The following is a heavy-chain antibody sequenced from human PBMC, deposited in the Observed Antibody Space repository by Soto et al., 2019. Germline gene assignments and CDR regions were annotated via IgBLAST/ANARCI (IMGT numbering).Heavy chain of an antibody. V-gene: IGHV3-30*03. Sequence: PGGSLRLSCAGSGFTFRWFGMNWVRQAPGKGLEWVARISNDGSNEYYVDSVKGRFTISRDNAKNSLYLQMNSLRVEDTSVYYCARAGYCGPGCYYYFDYWGQGTLVTVSS. CDR3: ARAGYCGPGCYYYFDY. CDR2: ISNDGSNE. D-gene: IGHD2-21*02. CDR1: GFTFRWFG. J-gene: IGHJ4*02.